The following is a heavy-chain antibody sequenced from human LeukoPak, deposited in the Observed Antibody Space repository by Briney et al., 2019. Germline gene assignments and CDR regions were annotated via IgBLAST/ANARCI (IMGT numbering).Heavy chain of an antibody. CDR2: ISSSGSTI. Sequence: PGGSLRLSCAASGFTFSSYEMNCVRQAPGKGLEGGSYISSSGSTIYYADSVKGRFTISRDNAKNSLYLQMNSLRAEGTAVYYCAELGITMIGGVWGKGTTVTISS. CDR1: GFTFSSYE. CDR3: AELGITMIGGV. J-gene: IGHJ6*04. V-gene: IGHV3-48*03. D-gene: IGHD3-10*02.